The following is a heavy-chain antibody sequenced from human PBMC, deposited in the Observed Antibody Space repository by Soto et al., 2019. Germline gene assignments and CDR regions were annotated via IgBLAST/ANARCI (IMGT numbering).Heavy chain of an antibody. CDR3: ARDAGLLEWLLPTRQNNYYSYYMDV. Sequence: QVQLQESGPGLVKPSQTLSLTCTVSGGSITSGGYYWSWIRQHAGKGLEWIGHIDYIGSTYYNPSLKSRGTISVDTSKKPFSLKLSSVTAADTAVYYCARDAGLLEWLLPTRQNNYYSYYMDVWGKGTTVTVSS. CDR2: IDYIGST. J-gene: IGHJ6*03. CDR1: GGSITSGGYY. V-gene: IGHV4-31*03. D-gene: IGHD3-3*01.